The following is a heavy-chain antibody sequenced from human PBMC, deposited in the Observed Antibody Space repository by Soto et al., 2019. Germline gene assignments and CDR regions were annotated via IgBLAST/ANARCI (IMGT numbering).Heavy chain of an antibody. Sequence: PSETLSLTCTVSGGSISSSSYYWGWIRQPPGKGLEWIGSIYYSGSTYYNPSLKSRVTISVDTSKNQFSLKLSSVTAADTAVYYCSRQLILWELPCFDDWGQGTRVNGS. D-gene: IGHD1-26*01. CDR1: GGSISSSSYY. V-gene: IGHV4-39*01. CDR3: SRQLILWELPCFDD. J-gene: IGHJ4*02. CDR2: IYYSGST.